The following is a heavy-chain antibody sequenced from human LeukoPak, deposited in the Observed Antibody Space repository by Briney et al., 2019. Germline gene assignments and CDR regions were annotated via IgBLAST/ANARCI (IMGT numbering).Heavy chain of an antibody. CDR1: GFTFSSYE. CDR3: ARARGEWPVVFDY. CDR2: ISSSGSTI. V-gene: IGHV3-48*03. Sequence: GGSLRLSCAASGFTFSSYEMIWVRQAPGKGLEWVSYISSSGSTIYYADSVKGRFTISRDNAKNSLYLQMNSLRAEDTAVYYCARARGEWPVVFDYWGQGTLVTVSS. J-gene: IGHJ4*02. D-gene: IGHD6-19*01.